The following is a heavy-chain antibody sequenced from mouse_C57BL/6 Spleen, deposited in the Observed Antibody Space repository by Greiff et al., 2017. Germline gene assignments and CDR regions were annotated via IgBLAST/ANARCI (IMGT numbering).Heavy chain of an antibody. J-gene: IGHJ3*01. CDR3: ARCRDYGSAWFAY. CDR2: INPSSGYT. V-gene: IGHV1-4*01. Sequence: QVQLQQSGAELARPGASVKMSCKASGYTFTSYTMHWVKQRPGQGLEWIGYINPSSGYTKYNQKFKDKATLTADKSSSTAYMQLSSLTSEDSAVYYCARCRDYGSAWFAYWGQGTLVTVSA. D-gene: IGHD1-1*01. CDR1: GYTFTSYT.